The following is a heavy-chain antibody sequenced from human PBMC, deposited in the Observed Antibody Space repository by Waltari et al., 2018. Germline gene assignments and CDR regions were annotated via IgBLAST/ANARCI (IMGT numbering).Heavy chain of an antibody. CDR1: GYTFTGYY. CDR3: AARNWGNVGAFDY. D-gene: IGHD7-27*01. Sequence: QVQLVQSGAEVKKPGASVKVSCTASGYTFTGYYMHWVRQATGQGLEWMGWINPNSGGTNYAQKFQGRVTMTRDTSISTAYMELSRLRSDDTAVYYCAARNWGNVGAFDYWGQGTLVTVSS. J-gene: IGHJ4*02. CDR2: INPNSGGT. V-gene: IGHV1-2*02.